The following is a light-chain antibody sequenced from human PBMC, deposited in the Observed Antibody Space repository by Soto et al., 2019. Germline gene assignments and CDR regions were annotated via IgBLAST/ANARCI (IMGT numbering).Light chain of an antibody. CDR1: QSISSW. CDR2: DAS. CDR3: QQYNTFST. Sequence: DIQMTQSPSTLSASVGDRVTITCRASQSISSWLAWYQQKPGKAPKLLIYDASSLESGVPSRFSGSGSGTDFTLTINSLQPEDFATYYCQQYNTFSTFGQGTKVDI. J-gene: IGKJ1*01. V-gene: IGKV1-5*01.